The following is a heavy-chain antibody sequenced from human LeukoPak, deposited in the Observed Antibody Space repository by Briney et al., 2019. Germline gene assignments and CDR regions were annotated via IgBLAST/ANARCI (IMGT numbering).Heavy chain of an antibody. V-gene: IGHV3-30*02. CDR2: IRLDGSDK. J-gene: IGHJ4*02. CDR1: GFTFSSYG. Sequence: GGSLRLSCAASGFTFSSYGMHWVRQAPGKGLEWVAFIRLDGSDKYYADSVRGRFTISRDNSKNTLYLQMNSLRAEDTALYYCAKPHFDYWGQGTLVTVSS. CDR3: AKPHFDY.